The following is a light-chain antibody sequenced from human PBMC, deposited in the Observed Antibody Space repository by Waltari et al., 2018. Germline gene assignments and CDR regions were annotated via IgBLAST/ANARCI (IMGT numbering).Light chain of an antibody. CDR2: GNN. V-gene: IGLV1-40*01. CDR3: QSYDGSHVV. CDR1: SSNIGARAG. Sequence: QSVLTQPPSVSGAPGQRVTISCTGSSSNIGARAGVHWYQQLPGTAPRLLIYGNNNRPSGGPDRFSGSKSGTSASLAITGLQAEDEADYYCQSYDGSHVVFGGGTKLTVL. J-gene: IGLJ2*01.